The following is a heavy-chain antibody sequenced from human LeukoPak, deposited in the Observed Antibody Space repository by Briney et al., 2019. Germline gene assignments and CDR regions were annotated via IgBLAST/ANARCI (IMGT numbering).Heavy chain of an antibody. CDR3: ARTAARRFDY. D-gene: IGHD6-6*01. J-gene: IGHJ4*02. CDR2: INPTGGST. Sequence: ASVKVSCKASGYTFTSYAMNWVRQAPGQGLEWMGIINPTGGSTTYAQKFQGRVTMTRDMSTSTVYMELSSLRSDDTAVYYCARTAARRFDYWGQGTLVTVSS. V-gene: IGHV1-46*01. CDR1: GYTFTSYA.